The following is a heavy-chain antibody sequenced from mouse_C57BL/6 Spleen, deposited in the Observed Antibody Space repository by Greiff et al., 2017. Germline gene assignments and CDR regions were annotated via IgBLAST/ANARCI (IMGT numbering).Heavy chain of an antibody. CDR1: GFSLSTSGMG. D-gene: IGHD2-1*01. V-gene: IGHV8-12*01. CDR3: ARGYGNYEVYAMDY. CDR2: IYWDDDK. Sequence: QVTLKESGPGILQSSQTLSLTCSFSGFSLSTSGMGVSWIRQPSGKGLEWLAHIYWDDDKRYNPSLKSRLTISKDTSRNQVVLKIPSVDTADTATYYCARGYGNYEVYAMDYWGQGTSVTVSS. J-gene: IGHJ4*01.